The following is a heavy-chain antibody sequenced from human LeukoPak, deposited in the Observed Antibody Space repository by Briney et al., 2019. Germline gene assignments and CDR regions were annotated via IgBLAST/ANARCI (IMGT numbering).Heavy chain of an antibody. V-gene: IGHV4-59*01. CDR3: ARVRYDILTFYFDY. Sequence: TSETLSLTCTVSGGSISSYYWSWIRQPPGKGLEWIGYIYYSGSTKYNPSLKSRVTISVDTSKNQFSLKLSSVTAADTAVYYCARVRYDILTFYFDYWGQGTLVTVSS. CDR1: GGSISSYY. J-gene: IGHJ4*02. D-gene: IGHD3-9*01. CDR2: IYYSGST.